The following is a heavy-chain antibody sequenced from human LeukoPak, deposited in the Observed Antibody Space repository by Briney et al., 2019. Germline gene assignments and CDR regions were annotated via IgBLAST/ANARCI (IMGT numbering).Heavy chain of an antibody. CDR1: GGSISSGSYY. D-gene: IGHD3/OR15-3a*01. CDR2: IYTSGST. Sequence: SQTLSLTCTVSGGSISSGSYYWSWIRQPAGKGLEWIGRIYTSGSTNYNPSLKSRVTISVDTSKNQFSLKLSSVTAADTAVYYCARHFGLNWFDPWGQGTLVTVSS. V-gene: IGHV4-61*02. CDR3: ARHFGLNWFDP. J-gene: IGHJ5*02.